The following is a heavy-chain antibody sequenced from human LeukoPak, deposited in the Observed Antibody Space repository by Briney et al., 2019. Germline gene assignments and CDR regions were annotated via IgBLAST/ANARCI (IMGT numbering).Heavy chain of an antibody. D-gene: IGHD1-26*01. CDR3: ARGGTSRNFDY. CDR2: IDSGDST. V-gene: IGHV3-53*01. Sequence: EGSLRLSCAASGLTVSSYFMTWVRQAPGKGLEWVSVIDSGDSTYYDDSVKGRFTISRDNSKNTLYLQMNSLRAEDTAVYYCARGGTSRNFDYWGQGTLVTVSS. CDR1: GLTVSSYF. J-gene: IGHJ4*02.